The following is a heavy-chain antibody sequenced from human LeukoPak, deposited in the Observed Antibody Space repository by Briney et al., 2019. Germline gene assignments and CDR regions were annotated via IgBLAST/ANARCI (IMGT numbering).Heavy chain of an antibody. J-gene: IGHJ4*02. CDR2: INPSGGST. CDR3: ARDYYDSSGYYQGGH. V-gene: IGHV1-46*01. Sequence: ASVKVSCKASGYSFTSYGIHWVRQAPGQGLEWMGIINPSGGSTTYAQNFQGRVTMTGDTSTGAVYMELSSLRSEDTAVYYCARDYYDSSGYYQGGHWGQGTLVTVSS. D-gene: IGHD3-22*01. CDR1: GYSFTSYG.